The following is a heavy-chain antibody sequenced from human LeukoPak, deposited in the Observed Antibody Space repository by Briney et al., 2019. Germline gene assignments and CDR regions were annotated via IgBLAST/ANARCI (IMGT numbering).Heavy chain of an antibody. CDR2: IWYDGSNR. CDR1: GFTFSSYG. D-gene: IGHD2-21*02. J-gene: IGHJ4*02. V-gene: IGHV3-33*06. Sequence: GWSLRLSCAASGFTFSSYGMHWVRQAPGKGLEWVAVIWYDGSNRYYADSVKGRFTISRDNSKNTLYLQMNSLRAEDTAVYYCAKAPHTLAYCGGDCYSYFDYWGQGTLVTVSS. CDR3: AKAPHTLAYCGGDCYSYFDY.